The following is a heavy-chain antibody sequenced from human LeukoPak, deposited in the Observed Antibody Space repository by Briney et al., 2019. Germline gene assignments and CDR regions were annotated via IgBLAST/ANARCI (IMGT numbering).Heavy chain of an antibody. CDR2: IGTAGDT. V-gene: IGHV3-13*01. D-gene: IGHD6-13*01. J-gene: IGHJ4*02. CDR3: ARAKYVGAAAWGDFDY. CDR1: GFTFSSYD. Sequence: GGSLRLSCAASGFTFSSYDMHWVRQATGKGLEWVSAIGTAGDTYYPGSVKGRFTISRENAKNSLYLQMNSLRAGDTAVYYCARAKYVGAAAWGDFDYWGQGTLVTVSS.